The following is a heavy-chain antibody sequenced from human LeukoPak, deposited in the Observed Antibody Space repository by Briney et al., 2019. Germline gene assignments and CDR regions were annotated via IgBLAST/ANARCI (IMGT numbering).Heavy chain of an antibody. CDR3: ARPKDYYDSSGYSAAFDI. V-gene: IGHV1-2*02. D-gene: IGHD3-22*01. CDR2: INRNSGGT. Sequence: ASVKVSCKASGYTFTGYYMHWVRQAPGQGLEWMGWINRNSGGTNYAQKFQGRVTMTRDTSISTAYMELSRLRSDDTAVYYCARPKDYYDSSGYSAAFDIWGQGTMVTVSS. CDR1: GYTFTGYY. J-gene: IGHJ3*02.